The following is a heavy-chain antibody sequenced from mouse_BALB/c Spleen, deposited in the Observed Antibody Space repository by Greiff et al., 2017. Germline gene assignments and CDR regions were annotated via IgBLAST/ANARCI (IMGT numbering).Heavy chain of an antibody. D-gene: IGHD2-4*01. Sequence: VQLKQSGPELVKPGASVKMSCKASGYTFTSYVMHWVKQKPGQGLEWIGYINPYNDGTKYNEKFKGKATLTSDKSSSTAYMELSSLTSEDSAVYYCAREGMITTRDFDYWGQGTTLTVSS. J-gene: IGHJ2*01. CDR2: INPYNDGT. CDR1: GYTFTSYV. V-gene: IGHV1-14*01. CDR3: AREGMITTRDFDY.